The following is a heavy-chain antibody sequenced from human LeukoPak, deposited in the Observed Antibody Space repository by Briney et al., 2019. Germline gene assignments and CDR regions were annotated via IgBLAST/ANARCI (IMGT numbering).Heavy chain of an antibody. D-gene: IGHD4-23*01. CDR2: IWSDENKK. CDR1: GFTFSSYG. V-gene: IGHV3-33*01. CDR3: AREGLTSTPNNAFDI. Sequence: GGSLRLSCAASGFTFSSYGMHWFGQAQGKGLGWVAVIWSDENKKLYADSVKGRFTISRDNFKSTLYLQMDSLRVEDTAVYYCAREGLTSTPNNAFDIWGQGSVVTVSS. J-gene: IGHJ3*02.